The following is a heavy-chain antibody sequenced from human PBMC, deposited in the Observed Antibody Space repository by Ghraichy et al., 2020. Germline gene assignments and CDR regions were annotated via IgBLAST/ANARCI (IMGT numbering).Heavy chain of an antibody. CDR1: GGSISSYY. CDR3: ARCNSSSWYYYYYMDV. J-gene: IGHJ6*03. Sequence: SETLSLTCTVSGGSISSYYWSWIRQPAGKGLEWIGRIYTSGSTNYNPSLKSRVTMSVDTSKNQFSLKLSSVTAADTAVYYCARCNSSSWYYYYYMDVWGKGTTVTVSS. CDR2: IYTSGST. V-gene: IGHV4-4*07. D-gene: IGHD6-13*01.